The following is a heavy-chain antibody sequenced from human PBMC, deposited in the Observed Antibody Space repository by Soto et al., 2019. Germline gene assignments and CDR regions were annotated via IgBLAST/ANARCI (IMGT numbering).Heavy chain of an antibody. V-gene: IGHV3-66*03. CDR2: IYSGGST. CDR3: AKEGIVGATTDFAY. Sequence: EVQLVESGGGLSQPGGSLRLSCAASGFTVSSNYMSWVRQAPGKGLEWVSVIYSGGSTYYADSVKGRFTISRDNSKNTLYLQMNSLRAEDTAVYYCAKEGIVGATTDFAYWGQGTLVTVSS. J-gene: IGHJ4*02. CDR1: GFTVSSNY. D-gene: IGHD1-26*01.